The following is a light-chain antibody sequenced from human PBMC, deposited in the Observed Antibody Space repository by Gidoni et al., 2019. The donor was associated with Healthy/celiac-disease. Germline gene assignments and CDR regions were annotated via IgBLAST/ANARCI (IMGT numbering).Light chain of an antibody. CDR2: KAS. CDR3: QQYNSYSPYT. V-gene: IGKV1-5*03. CDR1: QSISSW. J-gene: IGKJ2*01. Sequence: DIQMTQSPSTLSASVGDRVTITCRASQSISSWLAWYQQKPGKAPKLLIYKASSLESGVPSRFSGSGSGTEFTITISSMQPDDFATYYCQQYNSYSPYTFXQXTKLEIK.